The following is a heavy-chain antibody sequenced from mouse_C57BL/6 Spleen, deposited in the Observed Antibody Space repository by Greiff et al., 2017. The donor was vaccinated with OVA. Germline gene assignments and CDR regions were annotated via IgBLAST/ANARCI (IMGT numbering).Heavy chain of an antibody. Sequence: VMLVESGPGLVQPSQSLSITCTVSGFSLTSYGVHWVRQSPGKGLEWLGVIWRGGSTDYNAAFMSRLSITKDNSKSQVFFKMNSLQADDTAIYYCAKNSVITTVVDWYFDVWGTGTTVTVSS. CDR3: AKNSVITTVVDWYFDV. CDR1: GFSLTSYG. D-gene: IGHD1-1*01. J-gene: IGHJ1*03. V-gene: IGHV2-5*01. CDR2: IWRGGST.